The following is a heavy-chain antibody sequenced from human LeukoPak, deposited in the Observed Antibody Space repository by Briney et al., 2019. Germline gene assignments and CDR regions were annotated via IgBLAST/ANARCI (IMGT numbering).Heavy chain of an antibody. V-gene: IGHV3-49*03. D-gene: IGHD1-26*01. CDR2: IRSKAYGGTT. J-gene: IGHJ4*02. CDR3: TRGRSWGDY. CDR1: GFNFGDYG. Sequence: GGSLRLSCTASGFNFGDYGMSWFRQAPGKGLEWVGFIRSKAYGGTTEYAASVKGRFTISRDDPKSIAYLQMNSLKTEDTAVYYCTRGRSWGDYWGQGTLVTVSS.